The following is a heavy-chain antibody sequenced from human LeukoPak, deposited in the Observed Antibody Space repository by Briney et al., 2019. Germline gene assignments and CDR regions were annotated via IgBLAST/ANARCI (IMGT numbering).Heavy chain of an antibody. V-gene: IGHV3-20*04. CDR2: INWIGGST. CDR1: GFTFDDYA. CDR3: ARDLEGYYYDSSGYYPAY. J-gene: IGHJ4*02. D-gene: IGHD3-22*01. Sequence: PGGSLRLSCAASGFTFDDYAMSWVRQAPGKGLEWVSGINWIGGSTGYADSVKGRFTISRDNAKNSLHLQMNSLRAEDTALYYCARDLEGYYYDSSGYYPAYWGQGTLVTVSS.